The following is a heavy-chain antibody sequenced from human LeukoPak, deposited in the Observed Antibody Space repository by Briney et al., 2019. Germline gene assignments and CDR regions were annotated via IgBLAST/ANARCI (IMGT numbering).Heavy chain of an antibody. D-gene: IGHD2-15*01. CDR2: IRSKANSYAT. Sequence: GGSLRLSCAASGFTFSGSAMHWVRQASGKGLEWVGRIRSKANSYATAYAASVKGRFTISRDDSKNTAYLQMNSLKTEDTAVYYCTRRGYYCSGGSCYSEVSYYYYMDVWGKGTTVTVSS. J-gene: IGHJ6*03. CDR1: GFTFSGSA. CDR3: TRRGYYCSGGSCYSEVSYYYYMDV. V-gene: IGHV3-73*01.